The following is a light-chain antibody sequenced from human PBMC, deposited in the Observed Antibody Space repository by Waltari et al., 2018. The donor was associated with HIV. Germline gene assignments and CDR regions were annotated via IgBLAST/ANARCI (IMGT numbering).Light chain of an antibody. CDR2: RNN. CDR1: TSNVRNNY. Sequence: QSVLAQPRSVSRTPGQTVNISCSGSTSNVRNNYVYWYQQVTGVAPKLLIYRNNHRPSGVPDRFSGSKSGTSASRAISGLRTEDEAEYYCAVWDDRLSGRLFGGGTKVTVL. J-gene: IGLJ2*01. CDR3: AVWDDRLSGRL. V-gene: IGLV1-47*01.